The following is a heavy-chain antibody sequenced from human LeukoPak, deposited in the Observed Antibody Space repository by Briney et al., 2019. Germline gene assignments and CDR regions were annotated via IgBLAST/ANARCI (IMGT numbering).Heavy chain of an antibody. V-gene: IGHV4-34*01. CDR3: ARSWVTSCCNFDY. CDR1: GGSFSGYY. Sequence: SETLSLTCAVYGGSFSGYYWSWIRQPPGKGLEWIGEINHSGSTNYNPSLKSRVTISVDTSKNQFSLKLSSVTAADTAVYYCARSWVTSCCNFDYWGQGTLVTVSS. J-gene: IGHJ4*02. CDR2: INHSGST. D-gene: IGHD2-2*01.